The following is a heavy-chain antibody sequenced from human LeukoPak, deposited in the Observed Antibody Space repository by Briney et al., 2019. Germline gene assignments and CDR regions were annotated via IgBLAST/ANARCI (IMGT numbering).Heavy chain of an antibody. CDR1: GFTFSSYS. CDR2: ISSSSSYI. CDR3: ARCPSITMIASPPYYYYYMDV. J-gene: IGHJ6*03. D-gene: IGHD3-22*01. Sequence: GGSLRLSCAASGFTFSSYSMNWVRQAPGKGLEWVSSISSSSSYIYYADSVKGRFTISRDNAKNSLYLQMNSLRAADTAVYYCARCPSITMIASPPYYYYYMDVWGKGTTVTVSS. V-gene: IGHV3-21*01.